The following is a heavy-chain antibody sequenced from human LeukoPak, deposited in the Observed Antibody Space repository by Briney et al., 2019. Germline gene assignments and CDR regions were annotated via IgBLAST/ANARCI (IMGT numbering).Heavy chain of an antibody. CDR1: GYTFTSYG. CDR3: ARAPPYYDFWSGYWNFDY. CDR2: ISAYNGNT. D-gene: IGHD3-3*01. Sequence: ASVTVSCKASGYTFTSYGISWVRQAPGQGLEWMGWISAYNGNTNYAQKLQGRVTMTTDTSTSTAYMELRSLRSDDTAVYYCARAPPYYDFWSGYWNFDYWGQGTLVTVSS. J-gene: IGHJ4*02. V-gene: IGHV1-18*01.